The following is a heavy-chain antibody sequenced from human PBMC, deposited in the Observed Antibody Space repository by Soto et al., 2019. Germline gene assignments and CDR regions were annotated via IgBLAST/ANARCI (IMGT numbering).Heavy chain of an antibody. V-gene: IGHV3-21*01. CDR3: ARMGIVVVPAAQSYYYYGMDV. CDR1: GFTFSSYS. CDR2: ISSSSSYI. J-gene: IGHJ6*02. Sequence: EVQLVESGGGLVKPGGSLRLSCAAYGFTFSSYSMNWVRQAPGKGLEWVSSISSSSSYIYYADSVKGRFTISRDNAKNSLYLQMNSLRAEDTAVYYCARMGIVVVPAAQSYYYYGMDVWGQGTKVTVSS. D-gene: IGHD2-2*03.